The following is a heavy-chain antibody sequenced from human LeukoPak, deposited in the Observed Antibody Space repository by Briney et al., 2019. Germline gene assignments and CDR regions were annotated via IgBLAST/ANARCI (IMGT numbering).Heavy chain of an antibody. V-gene: IGHV1-69*06. CDR2: IIPIFGTA. CDR3: ARSQQDNWFDP. CDR1: GGTFSSYA. Sequence: ASVKVSFKASGGTFSSYAISWVRQAPGQGLEWMGGIIPIFGTANYAQKFQGRVTITADKSTSTAYMELSSLRSEDTAVYYCARSQQDNWFDPWGQGTLVTVSS. J-gene: IGHJ5*02. D-gene: IGHD6-13*01.